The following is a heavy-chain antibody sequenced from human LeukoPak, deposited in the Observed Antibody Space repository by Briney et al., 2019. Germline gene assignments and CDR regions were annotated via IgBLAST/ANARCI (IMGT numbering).Heavy chain of an antibody. D-gene: IGHD2-2*01. CDR3: APNIVVVPATQPAWFDP. Sequence: SETLSLTCTVSGGSISSSSYYWGWIRQPPGKGLAWIGSIYYSGSTYYNPSLKSRVTISVDTSKNQFSLKLSSVTAADTAVYYCAPNIVVVPATQPAWFDPWGQGTLVTVSS. J-gene: IGHJ5*02. CDR1: GGSISSSSYY. CDR2: IYYSGST. V-gene: IGHV4-39*07.